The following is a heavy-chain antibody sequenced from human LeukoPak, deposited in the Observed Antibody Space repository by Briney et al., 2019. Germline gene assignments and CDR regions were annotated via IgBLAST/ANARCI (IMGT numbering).Heavy chain of an antibody. D-gene: IGHD3-22*01. CDR2: ISGSGGST. V-gene: IGHV3-23*01. CDR3: AKKQSYYYDSSALRGGGYFDY. CDR1: GFTFSSYA. Sequence: GGSLRLSCAASGFTFSSYAMSWVRQAPGKGLEWVSAISGSGGSTYYADSVKGRFTISRDNSKNTLYLQMNSLRAEDTAVYYRAKKQSYYYDSSALRGGGYFDYWGQGTLVTVSS. J-gene: IGHJ4*02.